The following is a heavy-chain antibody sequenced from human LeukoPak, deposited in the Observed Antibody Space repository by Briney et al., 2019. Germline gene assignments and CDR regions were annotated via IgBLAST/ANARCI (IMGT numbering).Heavy chain of an antibody. Sequence: ASVKVSXKASGYTLTSYYMHWVRQAPGQGLEWMGIINPSGGSTSYAQKFQGRVTMTRDTSTSTVYMELSSLRSEDTAVYYCALAKARGWYVYWGQGTLVTVSS. CDR2: INPSGGST. CDR1: GYTLTSYY. J-gene: IGHJ4*02. V-gene: IGHV1-46*01. CDR3: ALAKARGWYVY. D-gene: IGHD6-19*01.